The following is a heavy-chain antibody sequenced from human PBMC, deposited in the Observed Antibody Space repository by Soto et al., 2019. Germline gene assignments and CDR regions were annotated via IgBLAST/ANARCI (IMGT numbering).Heavy chain of an antibody. CDR3: ATSRHYYDGSGYYYDY. Sequence: ASVKVSCKVSGYTLTELSMHLVRQAPGKGLEWMGGFDPEDGETIYAQKFQGRVTMTEDTSTDTAYMELSSLRSEDTAVYYCATSRHYYDGSGYYYDYWGQGTLVTVSS. V-gene: IGHV1-24*01. CDR2: FDPEDGET. D-gene: IGHD3-22*01. J-gene: IGHJ4*02. CDR1: GYTLTELS.